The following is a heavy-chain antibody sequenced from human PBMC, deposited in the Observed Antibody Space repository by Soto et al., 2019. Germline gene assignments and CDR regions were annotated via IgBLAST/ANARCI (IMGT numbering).Heavy chain of an antibody. D-gene: IGHD5-18*01. V-gene: IGHV1-69*01. CDR3: AKMDPAFEGGEGFDP. Sequence: QVQLVQSGAEVRKPGSSVKVSCQASGDTFSNFAITWVRQAPGQGLDWMGGIIPFFGKVYYAHKFQGRVTITADEATSTAYMELGSLRADDTATYYCAKMDPAFEGGEGFDPWGQGTLVTVSS. CDR2: IIPFFGKV. J-gene: IGHJ5*02. CDR1: GDTFSNFA.